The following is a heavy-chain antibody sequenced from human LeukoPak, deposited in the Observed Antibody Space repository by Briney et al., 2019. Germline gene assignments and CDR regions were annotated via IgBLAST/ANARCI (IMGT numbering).Heavy chain of an antibody. Sequence: ASVKVSCKASGYTFTSYDISWVRQAPGQGLEWMGWISAYNGNTNYAKKLQGRVTMTTDTSTTTAYLELRSLRSDEPAVYYCARDSRDAFDIWGQGTMVTVSS. CDR1: GYTFTSYD. CDR3: ARDSRDAFDI. V-gene: IGHV1-18*01. CDR2: ISAYNGNT. J-gene: IGHJ3*02.